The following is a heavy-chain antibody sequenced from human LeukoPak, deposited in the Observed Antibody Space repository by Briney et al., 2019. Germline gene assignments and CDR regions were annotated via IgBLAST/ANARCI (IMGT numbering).Heavy chain of an antibody. V-gene: IGHV3-48*03. Sequence: PGGALRLSCAASGFTFSSYEMTWVRQAPGKGLEGVSYISSSGSTIYYADSVKGRFTISRDNAKNSLYLQMNSVRAEDTAVYYCARDVNGYYYDSSGSPHWGQGTLVTVSS. CDR1: GFTFSSYE. D-gene: IGHD3-22*01. CDR2: ISSSGSTI. J-gene: IGHJ4*02. CDR3: ARDVNGYYYDSSGSPH.